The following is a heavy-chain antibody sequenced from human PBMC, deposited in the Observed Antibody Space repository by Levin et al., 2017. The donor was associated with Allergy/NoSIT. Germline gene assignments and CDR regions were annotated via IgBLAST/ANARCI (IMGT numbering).Heavy chain of an antibody. J-gene: IGHJ6*02. Sequence: GASVKVSCKASGYTFTSYDINWVRQATGQGLEWMGWMNPNSGNTGYAQKFQGRVTMTRNTSISTAYMELSSLRSEDTAVYYCARVCSSTSCIDYYYYGMDVWGQGTTVTVSS. V-gene: IGHV1-8*01. D-gene: IGHD2-2*01. CDR3: ARVCSSTSCIDYYYYGMDV. CDR1: GYTFTSYD. CDR2: MNPNSGNT.